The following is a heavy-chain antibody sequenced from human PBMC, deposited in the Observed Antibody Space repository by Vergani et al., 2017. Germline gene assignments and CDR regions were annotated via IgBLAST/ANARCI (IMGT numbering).Heavy chain of an antibody. Sequence: QVQLQESGPGLVKPSETLSLTCTVSGGSFSSYYWSWIRQPPGKGLEWIGYIYYSGSTNYNPSLKSRVTISVDPSKNQFSLRLSSVTAADTAVYYCARSPHSYDYVWGSYRPTLHSFDYWGQGTLVTVSS. D-gene: IGHD3-16*02. CDR1: GGSFSSYY. J-gene: IGHJ4*02. V-gene: IGHV4-59*01. CDR3: ARSPHSYDYVWGSYRPTLHSFDY. CDR2: IYYSGST.